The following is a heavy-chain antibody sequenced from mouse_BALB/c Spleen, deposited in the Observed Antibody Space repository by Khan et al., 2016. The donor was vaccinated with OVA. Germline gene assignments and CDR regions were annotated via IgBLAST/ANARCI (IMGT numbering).Heavy chain of an antibody. CDR2: INPYNDGS. CDR3: ARYASRPYYGMDS. CDR1: GYTFTNYV. D-gene: IGHD1-1*01. Sequence: VPLLPSGPELVKPGASVKMSCKASGYTFTNYVMHWVKQKPGQGLEWIGYINPYNDGSIYNEKFRGKATLTSDKSSSTAYMELRSLTSEHSALSYCARYASRPYYGMDSWGQGTAGTVSS. V-gene: IGHV1S136*01. J-gene: IGHJ4*01.